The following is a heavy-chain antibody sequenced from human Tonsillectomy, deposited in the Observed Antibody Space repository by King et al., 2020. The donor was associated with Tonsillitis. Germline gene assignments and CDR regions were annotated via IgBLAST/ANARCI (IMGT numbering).Heavy chain of an antibody. J-gene: IGHJ3*02. D-gene: IGHD3-22*01. CDR2: ISSSRSYI. V-gene: IGHV3-21*03. CDR1: GFTFSSYS. Sequence: QLVQSGGGLVKPGGSLRLSCAASGFTFSSYSMNWVRQAPGKGLEWVSSISSSRSYIDYADSVKGRFTISRDNAKNSLYLQMNSLRAEDTAVYYCARDPYYDDSSGYQNREFDICGQGTMVTVSS. CDR3: ARDPYYDDSSGYQNREFDI.